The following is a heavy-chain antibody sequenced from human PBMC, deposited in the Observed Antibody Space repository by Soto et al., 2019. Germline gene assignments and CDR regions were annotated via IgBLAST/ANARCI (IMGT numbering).Heavy chain of an antibody. CDR2: ISYDGSNK. D-gene: IGHD2-15*01. V-gene: IGHV3-30*18. CDR3: AKSSTSGGQIDY. Sequence: GGSLRLSCAASGFTFSSYGMHWVRQAPGKGLEWVAVISYDGSNKYYADSVKGRFTISRDNSKNTLYLQMNSLRAEDTAVYYCAKSSTSGGQIDYWGQGTLVTVSS. J-gene: IGHJ4*02. CDR1: GFTFSSYG.